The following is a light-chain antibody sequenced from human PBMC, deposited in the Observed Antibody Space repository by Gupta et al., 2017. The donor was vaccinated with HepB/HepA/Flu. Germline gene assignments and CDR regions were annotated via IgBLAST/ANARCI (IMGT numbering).Light chain of an antibody. J-gene: IGLJ1*01. V-gene: IGLV2-14*03. CDR1: SSDVGAYNY. CDR3: SSYTSTTTHV. Sequence: QSALTQPASVSGSPGQSIAISCTGTSSDVGAYNYVSWYQQHPGKAPKLINYDVNSRPSGVSHRFSGSKSGNTASLTISGLQTEDEADYYCSSYTSTTTHVFGTGTPVTVL. CDR2: DVN.